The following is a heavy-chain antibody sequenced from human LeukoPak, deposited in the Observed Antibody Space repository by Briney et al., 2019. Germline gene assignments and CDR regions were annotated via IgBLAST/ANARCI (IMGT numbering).Heavy chain of an antibody. Sequence: GGSLRLSCAASGFTFDDYGMSWVRQAPGKGLEWVSGINWNGGSTGYADSVKGRFTISRDNAKNSLYLQMNSLRAEDTALYYCARGWWELPDHFLDYWGQGTLVTVSS. V-gene: IGHV3-20*04. CDR1: GFTFDDYG. J-gene: IGHJ4*02. CDR2: INWNGGST. D-gene: IGHD1-26*01. CDR3: ARGWWELPDHFLDY.